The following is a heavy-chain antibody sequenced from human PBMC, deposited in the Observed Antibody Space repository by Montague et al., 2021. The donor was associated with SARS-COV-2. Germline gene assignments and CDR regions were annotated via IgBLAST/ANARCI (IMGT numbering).Heavy chain of an antibody. D-gene: IGHD3-9*01. V-gene: IGHV4-34*01. J-gene: IGHJ3*02. CDR3: ARGRPVQGSFRHFDSISSGALDI. CDR2: INQGGAP. CDR1: RGSFSNYY. Sequence: SETLSLTCAVSRGSFSNYYWTWIRQPPGKGLEWIGEINQGGAPNYTPSLKSRVTISLDTSKKQISLKLNSVTVADTAVFFCARGRPVQGSFRHFDSISSGALDIWGQGSMVIVSS.